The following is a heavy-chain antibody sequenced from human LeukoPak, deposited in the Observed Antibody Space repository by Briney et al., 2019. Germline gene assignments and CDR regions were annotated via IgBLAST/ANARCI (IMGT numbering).Heavy chain of an antibody. CDR1: GYTFPSYG. CDR2: ISAYNGNT. J-gene: IGHJ4*02. Sequence: ASVKVSCKASGYTFPSYGISWVRQAPGQGLEWMGWISAYNGNTNYAQKLQGRVTMTTDTSTSTAYMELRSLRSDDTAVYYCARAAHLRYGSGSYNNYWGQGTLVTVSS. D-gene: IGHD3-10*01. CDR3: ARAAHLRYGSGSYNNY. V-gene: IGHV1-18*01.